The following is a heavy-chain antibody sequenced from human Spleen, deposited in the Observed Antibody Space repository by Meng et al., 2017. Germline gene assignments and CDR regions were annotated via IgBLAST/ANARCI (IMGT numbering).Heavy chain of an antibody. D-gene: IGHD3-10*01. J-gene: IGHJ5*02. CDR1: GGSISSYY. CDR2: IFYTGIT. Sequence: HVQLQRLVPGPVKPSETLSLTCSVSGGSISSYYWSCIRQPPGEGLELIGYIFYTGITKYKPSLKSRVTMSVDRSKNQLSLKLTSVTAADTAVYFCAREVMVRGIIPHNWFDPWGQGTLVTVSS. CDR3: AREVMVRGIIPHNWFDP. V-gene: IGHV4-59*01.